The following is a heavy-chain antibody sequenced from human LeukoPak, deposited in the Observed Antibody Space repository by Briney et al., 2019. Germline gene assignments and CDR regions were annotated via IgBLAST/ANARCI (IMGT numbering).Heavy chain of an antibody. CDR2: INHSGST. J-gene: IGHJ6*03. CDR3: ARVRPGLTITIFGVGSSYYYYHMDV. Sequence: PSETLSLTCAVYGGSFSGYYWSWIRQPPGKGLEWIGEINHSGSTNYNPSLKSRVTISVDTSKNQFSLKLSSVTAADTAVYYCARVRPGLTITIFGVGSSYYYYHMDVWGKGTTVTVSS. CDR1: GGSFSGYY. V-gene: IGHV4-34*01. D-gene: IGHD3-3*01.